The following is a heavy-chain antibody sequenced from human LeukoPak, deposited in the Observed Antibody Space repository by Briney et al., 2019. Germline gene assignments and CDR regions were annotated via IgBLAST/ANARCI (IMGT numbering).Heavy chain of an antibody. Sequence: GASVKLSCKASGYTFTGYYMHWVRQAPGQGLEWMGRINPNSGGTNYAQKFQGRVTMTRDTSISTAYMELSRLRSDDTAVYYCATVRYNWNDGYWGQRTLVTVSS. CDR3: ATVRYNWNDGY. CDR1: GYTFTGYY. D-gene: IGHD1-1*01. J-gene: IGHJ4*02. CDR2: INPNSGGT. V-gene: IGHV1-2*06.